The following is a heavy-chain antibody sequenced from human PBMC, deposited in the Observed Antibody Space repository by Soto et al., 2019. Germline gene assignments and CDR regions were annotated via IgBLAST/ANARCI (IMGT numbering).Heavy chain of an antibody. CDR3: ARVLGEERDPYFVGFDS. CDR1: GGTFSSYA. Sequence: SVKVSCKASGGTFSSYAISWVRQAPGQGLEWMGGIIPIFGTANYAQKFQGRVTITADESTSTAYMELSSLRSEDTAVYYCARVLGEERDPYFVGFDSWGQGTQVTVSS. J-gene: IGHJ4*02. CDR2: IIPIFGTA. D-gene: IGHD3-9*01. V-gene: IGHV1-69*13.